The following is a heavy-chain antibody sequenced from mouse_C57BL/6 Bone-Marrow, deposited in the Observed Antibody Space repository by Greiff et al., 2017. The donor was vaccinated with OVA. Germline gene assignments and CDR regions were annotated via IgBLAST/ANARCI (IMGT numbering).Heavy chain of an antibody. Sequence: QVQLQQSGAELVKPGASVKISCKASGYTFTDYYINWVKQRPGQGLEWIGKIGPGSGSTYYNQKFKGKSTLTVDKSSSTAYMQLSSLTSEDSAVYYCARSHYYGPDYWGKGTTLTVSS. CDR1: GYTFTDYY. D-gene: IGHD1-1*01. J-gene: IGHJ2*01. V-gene: IGHV1-77*01. CDR3: ARSHYYGPDY. CDR2: IGPGSGST.